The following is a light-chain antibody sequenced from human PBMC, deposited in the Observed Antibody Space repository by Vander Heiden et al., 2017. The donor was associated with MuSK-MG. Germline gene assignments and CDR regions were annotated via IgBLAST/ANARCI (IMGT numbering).Light chain of an antibody. J-gene: IGKJ4*01. V-gene: IGKV1-33*01. Sequence: DIQMTQSPSSLSASVGDRVTITCQASQDISNYLNWYQQKPGKAPKLLIYDASNLETGVPSRFSGSGSGTDFTFTISSLQPEDFATYYCQQYDNPLLTFGGGTKVEIK. CDR1: QDISNY. CDR2: DAS. CDR3: QQYDNPLLT.